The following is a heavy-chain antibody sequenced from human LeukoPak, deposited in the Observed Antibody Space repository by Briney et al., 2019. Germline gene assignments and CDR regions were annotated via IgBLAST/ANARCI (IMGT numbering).Heavy chain of an antibody. CDR2: INSDGSNT. Sequence: RGSLRLSCAASGFTFSTYWMHWVRQAPGKGLVWVSRINSDGSNTNYADSVKGRFTISRDNAKNTLYLQMDSLRAEDTAVYYCVQEINRGDRRYFDYWGQRTLVTVSS. D-gene: IGHD1-14*01. V-gene: IGHV3-74*01. CDR1: GFTFSTYW. J-gene: IGHJ4*02. CDR3: VQEINRGDRRYFDY.